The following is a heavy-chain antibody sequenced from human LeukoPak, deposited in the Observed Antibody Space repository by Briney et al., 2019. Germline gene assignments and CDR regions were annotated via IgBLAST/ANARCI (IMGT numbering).Heavy chain of an antibody. J-gene: IGHJ3*02. Sequence: PGGSLRLSCAASGFTVSSNYMGWVRQAPGKGLEWVSVIYSGGSTYYADSVKGRFTISRDNSKNTLYLQMNSLRAEDTAVYYCARAPPNYYDRGDIWGQGTMVTVSS. CDR2: IYSGGST. D-gene: IGHD3-22*01. CDR1: GFTVSSNY. V-gene: IGHV3-66*01. CDR3: ARAPPNYYDRGDI.